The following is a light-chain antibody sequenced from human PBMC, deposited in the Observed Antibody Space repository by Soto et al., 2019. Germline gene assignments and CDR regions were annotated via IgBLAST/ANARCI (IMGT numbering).Light chain of an antibody. J-gene: IGLJ1*01. Sequence: QSALTQPRSVSGSPGQSVTISCTGTSSDVGGYNYVSWYQQHPGKAPKLMIYDVSKRPSGVPDRFSGSKSGNTASLTISGPQAEDEADYYCSSYTSSSTPDVFGTGTKVTV. V-gene: IGLV2-11*01. CDR2: DVS. CDR3: SSYTSSSTPDV. CDR1: SSDVGGYNY.